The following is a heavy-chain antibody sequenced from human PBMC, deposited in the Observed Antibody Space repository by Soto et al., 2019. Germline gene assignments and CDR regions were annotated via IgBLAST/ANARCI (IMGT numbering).Heavy chain of an antibody. CDR1: GFTFSNYV. J-gene: IGHJ6*02. CDR3: ARDLQPYYYYYGMDV. CDR2: MAYDGSNK. Sequence: QVPLVESGGGVVQPGRSLRLSCAASGFTFSNYVMHWVRQAPGKGLEWVALMAYDGSNKYYAGSVKGRFTISRDNSKNTLYLQMNSLRAEDMAVYYCARDLQPYYYYYGMDVWGQGTTVTVSS. V-gene: IGHV3-30-3*01.